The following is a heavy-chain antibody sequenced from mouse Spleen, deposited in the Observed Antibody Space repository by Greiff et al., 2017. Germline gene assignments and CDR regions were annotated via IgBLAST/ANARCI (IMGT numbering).Heavy chain of an antibody. D-gene: IGHD2-1*01. CDR1: GYTFTSYY. V-gene: IGHV1-74*01. CDR2: IHPSDSET. CDR3: ARTYGNYDAMDY. J-gene: IGHJ4*01. Sequence: VQLQQSGPELVKPGASVKLSCKASGYTFTSYYMYWVKQRPGQGLEWIGMIHPSDSETRLNQKFKDKATLTVDKSSSTAYMQLSSPTSEDSAVYYCARTYGNYDAMDYWGQGTSVTVSS.